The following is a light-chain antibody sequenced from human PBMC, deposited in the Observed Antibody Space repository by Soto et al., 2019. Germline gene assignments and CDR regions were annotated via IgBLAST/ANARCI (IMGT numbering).Light chain of an antibody. J-gene: IGLJ3*02. CDR2: DTS. CDR3: LLSYSGARAGV. CDR1: TGAVTSGHY. Sequence: QAVVTQEPSLTVSPGGTVTLTCGSSTGAVTSGHYPYWFQQKPGQAPWTLIYDTSNKYSWAPARFSGSLLGGKAALTLSGAQPEDEADYYCLLSYSGARAGVFGGGTKLTVL. V-gene: IGLV7-46*01.